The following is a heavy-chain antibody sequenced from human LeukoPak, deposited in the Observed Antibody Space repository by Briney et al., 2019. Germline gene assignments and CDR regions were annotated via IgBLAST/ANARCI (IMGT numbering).Heavy chain of an antibody. D-gene: IGHD3-9*01. J-gene: IGHJ6*03. CDR3: ARGAVRYFDWLRNYYYYYYMDV. Sequence: GASVKVSCKASGYTFTSYHIHWARQATGQGLEWMGWMNPNSGNTGYAQKFQGRVTMTRNTSISTAYMELSSLRSEDTAVYYCARGAVRYFDWLRNYYYYYYMDVWGKGTTVTISS. CDR2: MNPNSGNT. V-gene: IGHV1-8*02. CDR1: GYTFTSYH.